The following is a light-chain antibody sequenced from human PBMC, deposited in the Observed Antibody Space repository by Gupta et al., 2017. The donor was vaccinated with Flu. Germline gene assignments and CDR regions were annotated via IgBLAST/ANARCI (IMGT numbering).Light chain of an antibody. J-gene: IGLJ3*02. Sequence: QSALTQPPSASGSPGQSVTISCTGTSSDVGVYNYVSWYQQHPGKAPKLIISEVTKRPSGIPDRFSGSKSGDTASLTVSGLQAEDEADYYCSSYADTNKGVFGGGTRVTVI. CDR3: SSYADTNKGV. CDR2: EVT. V-gene: IGLV2-8*01. CDR1: SSDVGVYNY.